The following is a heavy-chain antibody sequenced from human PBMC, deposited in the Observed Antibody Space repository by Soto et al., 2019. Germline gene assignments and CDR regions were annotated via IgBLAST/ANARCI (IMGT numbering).Heavy chain of an antibody. CDR1: GGSFSGYY. CDR3: ARRVVPAALGL. J-gene: IGHJ2*01. D-gene: IGHD2-2*01. V-gene: IGHV4-34*01. CDR2: IHLSGST. Sequence: QVQLQQWGAGLLKPSETLSLTCAVYGGSFSGYYRSWIRQPPGKGLEWFGEIHLSGSTKYNPSLKGRVTISLATSKNQFSLKLTSVTAADTAVYYCARRVVPAALGLWGRGTLVTVSS.